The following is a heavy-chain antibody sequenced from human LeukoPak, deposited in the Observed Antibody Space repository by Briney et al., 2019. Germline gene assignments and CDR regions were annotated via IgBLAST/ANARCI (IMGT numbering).Heavy chain of an antibody. CDR1: GFGFSDFY. Sequence: GGSLRLSCAVSGFGFSDFYMSWIRQAPGKGPEWLAYISSGGDTIYYADSVKGRFTISRDNSKNTLYLQMNSLRAEDTAVYYCAAYGSGPNYYYYYYMDVWGKGTTVTVSS. D-gene: IGHD3-10*01. CDR2: ISSGGDTI. J-gene: IGHJ6*03. CDR3: AAYGSGPNYYYYYYMDV. V-gene: IGHV3-11*01.